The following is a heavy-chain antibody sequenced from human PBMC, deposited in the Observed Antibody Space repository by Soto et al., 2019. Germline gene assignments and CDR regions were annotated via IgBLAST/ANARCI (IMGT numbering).Heavy chain of an antibody. CDR3: AREGVKGAFYYFDY. D-gene: IGHD1-26*01. CDR2: IIPIFGTA. V-gene: IGHV1-69*12. J-gene: IGHJ4*02. Sequence: QVQLVQSGAEVKKPGSSVKASCKASGGTFSSYAISWVRQAPGQGLEWMGGIIPIFGTANYAQKFQGRVTITADESTSTAYMELSSLRSEDTAVYYCAREGVKGAFYYFDYWGQGTLVTVSS. CDR1: GGTFSSYA.